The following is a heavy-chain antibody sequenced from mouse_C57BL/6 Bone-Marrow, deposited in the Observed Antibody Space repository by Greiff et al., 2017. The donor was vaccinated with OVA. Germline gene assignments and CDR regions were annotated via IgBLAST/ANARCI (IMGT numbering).Heavy chain of an antibody. CDR2: ISSGSSTI. D-gene: IGHD2-2*01. V-gene: IGHV5-17*01. J-gene: IGHJ4*01. CDR3: ARPKVTTNYAMDY. CDR1: GFTFSDYG. Sequence: VKLVESGGGLVKPGGSLKLSCAASGFTFSDYGMHWVRQAPEKGLEWVAYISSGSSTIYYADTVKGRFTIARDNAKNTLFLQMTSLRSEDTAMYYCARPKVTTNYAMDYWGQGTSVTVSS.